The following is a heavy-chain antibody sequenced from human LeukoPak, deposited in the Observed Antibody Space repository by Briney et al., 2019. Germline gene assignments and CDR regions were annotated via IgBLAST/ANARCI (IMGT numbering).Heavy chain of an antibody. J-gene: IGHJ4*02. CDR1: GFTFDDYA. Sequence: GRSVRLSCAASGFTFDDYAMHWVRQAPGKGLEWVSGISWNSGSIGYADSVKGRFTISRDNAKNSLYLQMNSLRAEDMALYYCAKGYSSGWYYFDYWGQGTLVTVSS. CDR2: ISWNSGSI. D-gene: IGHD6-19*01. CDR3: AKGYSSGWYYFDY. V-gene: IGHV3-9*03.